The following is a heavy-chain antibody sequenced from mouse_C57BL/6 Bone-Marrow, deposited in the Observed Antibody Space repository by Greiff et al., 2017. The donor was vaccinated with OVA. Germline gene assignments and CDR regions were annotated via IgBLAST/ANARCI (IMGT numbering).Heavy chain of an antibody. CDR2: INPGSGGT. J-gene: IGHJ3*01. D-gene: IGHD2-2*01. CDR3: AREGDGYAWFAY. CDR1: GYAFTNYL. Sequence: VKLQESGAELVRPGTSVKVSCKASGYAFTNYLIEWVKQRPGQGLEWIGVINPGSGGTNYNEKFKGKATLTADKSSSTAYMQLSSLTSEDSAVYFCAREGDGYAWFAYWGQGTLVTVSA. V-gene: IGHV1-54*01.